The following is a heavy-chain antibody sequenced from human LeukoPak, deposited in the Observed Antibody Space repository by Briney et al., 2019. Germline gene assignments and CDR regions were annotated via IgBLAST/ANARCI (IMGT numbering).Heavy chain of an antibody. CDR1: GFTFSSYG. J-gene: IGHJ4*02. V-gene: IGHV3-33*08. CDR3: ARQMDGYNIDY. D-gene: IGHD5-12*01. Sequence: GGSLRLSCAASGFTFSSYGMDWVSQAPGKGLEWVAFMWYDGSSKYYAASVKGRFTISRDNSKNTLYLQMNSLRAEDTAVYYCARQMDGYNIDYWGQGTLVTVSS. CDR2: MWYDGSSK.